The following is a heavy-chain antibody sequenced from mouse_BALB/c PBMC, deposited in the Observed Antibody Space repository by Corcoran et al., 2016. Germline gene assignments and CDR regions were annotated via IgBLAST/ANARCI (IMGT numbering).Heavy chain of an antibody. CDR2: INPDSSTI. D-gene: IGHD1-1*01. Sequence: EVKLLESAGGLVQPGGSLKLSCAASGFDFSSYWMSWVRQAPGKGLEWIGEINPDSSTINYTPSIKDKFIISRDNAKNTLYLQMSKVRSEDTALYYCARLHYYGLFAYWGQGTLVTVSA. J-gene: IGHJ3*01. CDR1: GFDFSSYW. CDR3: ARLHYYGLFAY. V-gene: IGHV4-1*02.